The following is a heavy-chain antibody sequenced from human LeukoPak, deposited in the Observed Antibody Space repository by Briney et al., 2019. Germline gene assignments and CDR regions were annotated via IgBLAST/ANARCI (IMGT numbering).Heavy chain of an antibody. CDR3: ARTGVGDFWSGYYIQNLSFDY. V-gene: IGHV1-18*01. J-gene: IGHJ4*02. CDR1: GYTFTSYG. D-gene: IGHD3-3*01. CDR2: ISAYNGNT. Sequence: ASVKVSCKASGYTFTSYGISWVRQAPGQGLEWMGWISAYNGNTNYAQKLQGRVTMTTDTSTSTAYMELRSLRSDGTAVYYCARTGVGDFWSGYYIQNLSFDYWGQGTLVTVSS.